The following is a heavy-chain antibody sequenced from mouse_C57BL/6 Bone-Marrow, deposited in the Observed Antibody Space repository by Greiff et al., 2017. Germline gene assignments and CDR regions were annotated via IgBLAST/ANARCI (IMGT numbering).Heavy chain of an antibody. D-gene: IGHD1-1*01. V-gene: IGHV5-6*01. CDR2: ISSGGSYT. J-gene: IGHJ1*03. CDR1: GFTFSSYG. CDR3: ARIITTVVPHFDV. Sequence: EVKVVESGGDLVKPGGSLKLSCAASGFTFSSYGMSWVRQTPDKRLEWVATISSGGSYTYYPDSVKGRFTISRDNAKNTLYLQMSSLKSEDTAMYYCARIITTVVPHFDVWGTGTTVTVSS.